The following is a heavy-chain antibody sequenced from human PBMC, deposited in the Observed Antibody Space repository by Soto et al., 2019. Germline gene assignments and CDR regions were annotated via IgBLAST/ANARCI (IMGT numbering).Heavy chain of an antibody. D-gene: IGHD6-19*01. CDR2: IIPIFGTA. V-gene: IGHV1-69*06. J-gene: IGHJ6*02. Sequence: SVKVSCKASGGTFSSYAISWVRQAPGQGLEWMGGIIPIFGTADYAQKFQGRVTITADKSTSTAYMELSSLRSEDTAVYYCARESPGAVASLGGMDVWGQGTTVTVSS. CDR3: ARESPGAVASLGGMDV. CDR1: GGTFSSYA.